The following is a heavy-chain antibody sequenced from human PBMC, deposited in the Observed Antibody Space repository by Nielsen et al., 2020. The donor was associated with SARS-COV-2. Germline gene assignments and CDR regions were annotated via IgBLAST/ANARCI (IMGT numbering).Heavy chain of an antibody. CDR2: IKPDGSEK. J-gene: IGHJ3*01. CDR1: GFTFSSLW. V-gene: IGHV3-7*01. CDR3: ARDWSRAFDV. Sequence: GGSLRLSCAASGFTFSSLWMSWVRQVPGKGLEWVADIKPDGSEKVYVDSVKGRFTISRDNAKNSMSLQMNSLRVEDTAVYYCARDWSRAFDVWGQGTMATVSS.